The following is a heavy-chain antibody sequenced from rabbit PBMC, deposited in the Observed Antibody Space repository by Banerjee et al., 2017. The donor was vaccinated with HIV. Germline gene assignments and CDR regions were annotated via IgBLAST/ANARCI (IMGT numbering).Heavy chain of an antibody. CDR3: ASVRVYDNSGYGMDL. V-gene: IGHV1S8*01. D-gene: IGHD4-1*01. Sequence: SYDYVSWVNGRFTISLDNAQSAVFLQMTSLTAADTATYFCASVRVYDNSGYGMDLWGPGTLVTVS. J-gene: IGHJ6*01. CDR2: SY.